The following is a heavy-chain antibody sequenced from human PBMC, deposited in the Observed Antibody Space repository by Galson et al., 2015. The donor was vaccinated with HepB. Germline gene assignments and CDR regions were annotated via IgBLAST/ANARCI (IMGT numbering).Heavy chain of an antibody. J-gene: IGHJ3*02. CDR2: TYYRSKWYN. Sequence: CAISGDSVSSNSAAWNWIRQSPSRGLEWLGRTYYRSKWYNDYAVSVKSRITINPDTSKNQFSLQLNSVTPEDTAVYYCARGPRLRAYIAAAGTQGAFDIWGQGTMVTVSS. CDR1: GDSVSSNSAA. D-gene: IGHD6-13*01. CDR3: ARGPRLRAYIAAAGTQGAFDI. V-gene: IGHV6-1*01.